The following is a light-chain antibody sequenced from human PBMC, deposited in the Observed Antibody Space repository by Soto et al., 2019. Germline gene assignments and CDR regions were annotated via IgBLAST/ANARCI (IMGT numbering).Light chain of an antibody. CDR2: GAS. V-gene: IGKV1-39*01. J-gene: IGKJ1*01. Sequence: DIQMTQSPASLSGSVVDRFTITFRASLNIGDSLSWFQQKAGKPPTQLIYGASALQSGVPVRFSGSASGTDFTLTIRNMQREDFATYYCLQTYNLPRTFGQGTKVDIK. CDR3: LQTYNLPRT. CDR1: LNIGDS.